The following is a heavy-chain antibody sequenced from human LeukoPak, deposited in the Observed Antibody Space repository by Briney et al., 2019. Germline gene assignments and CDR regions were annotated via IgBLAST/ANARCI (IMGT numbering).Heavy chain of an antibody. D-gene: IGHD6-25*01. CDR2: INPNSGGT. V-gene: IGHV1-2*02. Sequence: ASVKVSCKASGYTFTDYYIHWVRQAPGQGLEWMGWINPNSGGTNYAQKFHGRVTMTSDTSINTAYMELSRLTSDDTAVYHCARVADGYYFDYWGQGTLVTVSS. CDR3: ARVADGYYFDY. CDR1: GYTFTDYY. J-gene: IGHJ4*02.